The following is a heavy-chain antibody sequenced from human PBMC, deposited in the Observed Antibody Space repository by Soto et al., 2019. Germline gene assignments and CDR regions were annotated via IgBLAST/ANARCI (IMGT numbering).Heavy chain of an antibody. CDR2: INPSGGST. J-gene: IGHJ5*02. Sequence: ASVKVSCKASGYTFTSYYMHWVRQAPGQGLEWMGIINPSGGSTSYAQKFQGRVTMTRDTSTSTVYMELSSLRSEDTAVYNCARGVYCSSTSCYRTLGYNWFDPWGQGTLVTVSS. CDR1: GYTFTSYY. V-gene: IGHV1-46*01. CDR3: ARGVYCSSTSCYRTLGYNWFDP. D-gene: IGHD2-2*01.